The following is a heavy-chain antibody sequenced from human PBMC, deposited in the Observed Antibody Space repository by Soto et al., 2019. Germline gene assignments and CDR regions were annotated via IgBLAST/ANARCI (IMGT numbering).Heavy chain of an antibody. D-gene: IGHD1-26*01. CDR3: ATAGEVGATYYFDY. CDR2: FDPEDGET. V-gene: IGHV1-24*01. Sequence: ASVKVSCKVSGYTLTGLSMHWVRQAPVKGLEWMGGFDPEDGETIYAQKFQGRVTMTEDTSTDTAYMELSSLRSEDTAVYYCATAGEVGATYYFDYWGQGTLVTVSS. CDR1: GYTLTGLS. J-gene: IGHJ4*02.